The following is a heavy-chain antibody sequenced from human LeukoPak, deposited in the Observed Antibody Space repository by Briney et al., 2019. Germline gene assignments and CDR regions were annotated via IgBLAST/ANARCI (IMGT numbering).Heavy chain of an antibody. CDR3: AKVVSEEIWSGYWY. J-gene: IGHJ4*02. CDR2: IWYDGSNK. Sequence: GGSLRLSCAASGFTFSSYGMHWVRQAPGKGLEWVAGIWYDGSNKYYADSVKGRFTISRDNSKNTLYLQMNSLRAEDTAVYYCAKVVSEEIWSGYWYWGQGTLVTVSS. V-gene: IGHV3-33*06. CDR1: GFTFSSYG. D-gene: IGHD3-3*01.